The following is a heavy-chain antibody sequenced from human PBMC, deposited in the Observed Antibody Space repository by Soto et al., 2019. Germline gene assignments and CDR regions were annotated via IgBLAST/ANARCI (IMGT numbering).Heavy chain of an antibody. Sequence: ASVKVSCKASGYTFTSYDINWVRQATGQGLEWMGWMNPNSGNTGYAQKFQGRVTMTRNTSISTAYMELGSLGSEDTAVYYCAGGRGLYYYYYYMDVWGKGTTVTVSS. CDR3: AGGRGLYYYYYYMDV. CDR1: GYTFTSYD. CDR2: MNPNSGNT. J-gene: IGHJ6*03. D-gene: IGHD5-12*01. V-gene: IGHV1-8*01.